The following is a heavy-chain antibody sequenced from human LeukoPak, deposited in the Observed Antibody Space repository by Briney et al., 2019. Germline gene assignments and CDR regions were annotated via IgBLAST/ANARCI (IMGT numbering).Heavy chain of an antibody. Sequence: GGSLRLSCAASGFTFSDSSMHWVRQASGKGLEWVGRIRSKANSYATAYAASVKGRFTISRDDSKNTAYLQMNSLKTENTAVYYCTNHGDSPFNYWGQGTLVIVSS. CDR2: IRSKANSYAT. J-gene: IGHJ4*02. V-gene: IGHV3-73*01. CDR3: TNHGDSPFNY. CDR1: GFTFSDSS. D-gene: IGHD4-17*01.